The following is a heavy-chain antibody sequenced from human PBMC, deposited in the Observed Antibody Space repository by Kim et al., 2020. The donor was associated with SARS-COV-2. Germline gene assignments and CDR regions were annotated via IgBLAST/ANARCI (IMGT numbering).Heavy chain of an antibody. CDR3: ARDPRDCSGGSCYQTYYYYYYGMDV. D-gene: IGHD2-15*01. CDR1: GYTFTSYA. V-gene: IGHV1-3*01. J-gene: IGHJ6*02. Sequence: ASVKVSCKASGYTFTSYAMHWVRQAPGQRLEWMGWINAGNGNTKYSQKFQGRVTITRDTSASTAYMELSSLRSEDTAVYYCARDPRDCSGGSCYQTYYYYYYGMDVWGQGTTVTISS. CDR2: INAGNGNT.